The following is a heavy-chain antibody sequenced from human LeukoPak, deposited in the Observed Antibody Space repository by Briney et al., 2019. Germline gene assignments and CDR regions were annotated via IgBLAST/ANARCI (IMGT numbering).Heavy chain of an antibody. D-gene: IGHD3-16*01. V-gene: IGHV3-23*01. CDR1: GFTFSSYA. J-gene: IGHJ4*02. Sequence: GGSLRLSCAASGFTFSSYAMSWVRQAPGKGLEWVSAISGSGGSTYYADTVKGRFTISRDNSRDTLYLQMNSLRAEDTAVYYCAKGYYDYVWGSYYFDYWGQGTLVTVSS. CDR3: AKGYYDYVWGSYYFDY. CDR2: ISGSGGST.